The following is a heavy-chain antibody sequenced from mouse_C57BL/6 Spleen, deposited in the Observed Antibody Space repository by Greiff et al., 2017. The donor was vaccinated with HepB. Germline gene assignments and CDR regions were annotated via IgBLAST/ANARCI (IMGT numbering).Heavy chain of an antibody. CDR3: ARNRSGFDY. CDR1: GYAFSSSW. D-gene: IGHD3-1*01. CDR2: IYPGDGDT. Sequence: VQLQQSGPELVKPGASVKISCKASGYAFSSSWMNWVKQRPGKGLEWIGRIYPGDGDTNYNGKFKGKATLTADKSSSTAYMQLSSLTSEDSAVYFCARNRSGFDYWGQGTTLRVSS. V-gene: IGHV1-82*01. J-gene: IGHJ2*01.